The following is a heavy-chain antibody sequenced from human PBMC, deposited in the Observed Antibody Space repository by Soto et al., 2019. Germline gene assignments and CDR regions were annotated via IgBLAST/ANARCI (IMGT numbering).Heavy chain of an antibody. Sequence: PSETLSLTCPVSGDSLDSFYWSWIRQSPGKGLEWIGYIYNSGSTNYNPSLRSRVTISVDTSKTQISLNLRSVTAADTAVYYCARGRWFDPWGQGTPVTVSS. J-gene: IGHJ5*02. CDR2: IYNSGST. V-gene: IGHV4-59*01. CDR1: GDSLDSFY. CDR3: ARGRWFDP.